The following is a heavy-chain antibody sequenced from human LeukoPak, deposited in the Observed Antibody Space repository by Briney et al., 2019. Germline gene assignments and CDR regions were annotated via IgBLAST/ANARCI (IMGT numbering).Heavy chain of an antibody. CDR2: IWYDGSNK. J-gene: IGHJ1*01. V-gene: IGHV3-33*06. Sequence: GSLRLSCAASGFTFSSYGMHWVRQAPGKGLEWVAVIWYDGSNKYYADSVKGRFTISRDSSKNTLYLQMNSLRAEDTAVYCCAKGKYDFWSGYSNAEYFQHWGQGTLVTVSS. CDR3: AKGKYDFWSGYSNAEYFQH. CDR1: GFTFSSYG. D-gene: IGHD3-3*01.